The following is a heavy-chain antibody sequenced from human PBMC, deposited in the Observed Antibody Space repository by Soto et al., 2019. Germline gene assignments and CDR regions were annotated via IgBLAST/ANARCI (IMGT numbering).Heavy chain of an antibody. D-gene: IGHD6-25*01. V-gene: IGHV4-34*01. CDR2: INYSGSA. J-gene: IGHJ5*02. Sequence: QVQLHQWGAGLLKASETLSLTCEVSGWSLSGFRWTWIRQPPGKELEWMGDINYSGSANDNPSLNGPVTTPPDSSKNQSTRKRTSATAADTALYYGAAANMLFYPYPRSVSFDPWRQRNLGTGSS. CDR1: GWSLSGFR. CDR3: AAANMLFYPYPRSVSFDP.